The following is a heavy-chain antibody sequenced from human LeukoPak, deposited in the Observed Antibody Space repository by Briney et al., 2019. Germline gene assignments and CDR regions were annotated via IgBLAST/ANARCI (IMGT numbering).Heavy chain of an antibody. CDR2: LSGSVITT. J-gene: IGHJ4*01. Sequence: PGGSLRLSCSASGFTFSNSTMSWVRQAPGKGLEWVSTLSGSVITTYYADSVKGRVTISRDNSKNTLYLQMNSLRAEDTAVYYCAKGIYSSGWSYFDYWGHGTLVTVSS. CDR3: AKGIYSSGWSYFDY. D-gene: IGHD6-19*01. V-gene: IGHV3-23*01. CDR1: GFTFSNST.